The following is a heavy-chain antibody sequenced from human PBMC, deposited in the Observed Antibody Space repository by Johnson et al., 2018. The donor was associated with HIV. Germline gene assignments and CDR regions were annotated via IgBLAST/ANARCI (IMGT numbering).Heavy chain of an antibody. V-gene: IGHV3-30*04. CDR1: GFTFRSYA. D-gene: IGHD6-13*01. Sequence: VQLVESGGGVVRPGGSLRLSCAASGFTFRSYAMHWVRQAPGKGLEWVAVISSDESNKYYADSVKGRFTISRDNSKNTLFLQMNGLRPEDTAVYYCAKDRDSSSWYGYDAFDIWGQGTMVTVSS. CDR2: ISSDESNK. CDR3: AKDRDSSSWYGYDAFDI. J-gene: IGHJ3*02.